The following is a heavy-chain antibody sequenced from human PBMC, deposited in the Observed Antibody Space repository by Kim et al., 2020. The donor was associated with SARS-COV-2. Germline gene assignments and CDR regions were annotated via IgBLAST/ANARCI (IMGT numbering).Heavy chain of an antibody. CDR3: ARGPTRFGELRYYFDY. V-gene: IGHV4-31*03. D-gene: IGHD3-10*01. CDR2: IYYSGST. Sequence: SETLSLTCTVSGGSISSGGYYWSWIRQHPGKGLEWIGYIYYSGSTYYNPSLKSRVTISVDTSKNQFSLKLSSVTAADTAVYYCARGPTRFGELRYYFDYWGQGTLVTVSS. J-gene: IGHJ4*02. CDR1: GGSISSGGYY.